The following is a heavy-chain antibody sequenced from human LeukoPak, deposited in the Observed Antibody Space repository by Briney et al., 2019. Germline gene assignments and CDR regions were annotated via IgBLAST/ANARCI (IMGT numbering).Heavy chain of an antibody. CDR2: ISAGGGST. Sequence: GGSLRLSCAASGFTFKYSAMNWVRQAPGKGLEWVSSISAGGGSTYYGDSVKGRFTISRDSSKNTLFLQMNSLRAEDTALYYCAKSLSDYGDYDIWGQGTLVTVSS. J-gene: IGHJ4*02. CDR3: AKSLSDYGDYDI. V-gene: IGHV3-23*01. D-gene: IGHD4-17*01. CDR1: GFTFKYSA.